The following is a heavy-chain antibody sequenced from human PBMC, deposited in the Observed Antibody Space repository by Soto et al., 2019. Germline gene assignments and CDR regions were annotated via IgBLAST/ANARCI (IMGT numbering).Heavy chain of an antibody. CDR3: ARDGETITIFGVVTPYYYYMDV. CDR2: ISAYNGNT. J-gene: IGHJ6*03. V-gene: IGHV1-18*01. Sequence: QVQLVQSGAEVKKPGASVKVSCKASGYTFTSYGISWVRQAPGQGLEWMGWISAYNGNTNYAQKLQGRVTMTTDTSTSTAYMELRSLRSDDTAVYYCARDGETITIFGVVTPYYYYMDVWGKGTTVTVSS. CDR1: GYTFTSYG. D-gene: IGHD3-3*01.